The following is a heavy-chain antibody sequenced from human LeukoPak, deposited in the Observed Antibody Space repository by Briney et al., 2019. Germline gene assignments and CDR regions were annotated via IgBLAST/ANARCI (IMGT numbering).Heavy chain of an antibody. CDR2: IYYSGST. CDR1: GGSISSGDYY. D-gene: IGHD6-19*01. Sequence: SQTLSLTCTVSGGSISSGDYYWSWIRQPPGKGLEWIGYIYYSGSTYYNPSLKSRVTISVDTSKNQFSLKLSSVTAADTAVYYCARLPQYSSGPFDYWGQGTLVTISS. V-gene: IGHV4-30-4*08. J-gene: IGHJ4*02. CDR3: ARLPQYSSGPFDY.